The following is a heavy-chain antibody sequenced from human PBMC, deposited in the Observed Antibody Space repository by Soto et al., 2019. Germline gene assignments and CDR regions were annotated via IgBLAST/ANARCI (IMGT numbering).Heavy chain of an antibody. CDR1: GNTFTSLD. Sequence: QVQLVQSGAEVKKPGASVKVSCKASGNTFTSLDLNWVRQAPGQGLEWMGWMHANNGNTGHAQKFQGRVSMTRNTSLSTAYRELSSLRAEDTAVYYCARYIFGQGFISWGQGTLVIVSS. V-gene: IGHV1-8*01. CDR3: ARYIFGQGFIS. CDR2: MHANNGNT. J-gene: IGHJ5*02. D-gene: IGHD3-3*02.